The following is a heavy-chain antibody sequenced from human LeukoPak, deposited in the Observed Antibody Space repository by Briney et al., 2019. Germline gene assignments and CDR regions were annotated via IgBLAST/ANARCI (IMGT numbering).Heavy chain of an antibody. Sequence: GGSLRLSCAASGFTFSTYDMHWVRQAPGKGLEWVAVTSHDGSNKYHTDSVKGRFTISRDNFKNTLYLQMNSLRAEDTAMYYCAEYRYCSGGSCYELDFWGQGTLVTVSS. D-gene: IGHD2-15*01. V-gene: IGHV3-30*18. CDR2: TSHDGSNK. J-gene: IGHJ4*02. CDR1: GFTFSTYD. CDR3: AEYRYCSGGSCYELDF.